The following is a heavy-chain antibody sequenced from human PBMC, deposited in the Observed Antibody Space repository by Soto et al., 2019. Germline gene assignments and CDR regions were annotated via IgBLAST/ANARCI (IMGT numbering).Heavy chain of an antibody. J-gene: IGHJ4*02. CDR1: GFTFSNAW. D-gene: IGHD3-22*01. CDR2: IKSKTDGGTT. CDR3: TTITYYYDSSGYYYWDY. V-gene: IGHV3-15*07. Sequence: GGALRLSCAASGFTFSNAWMNWVRQAPGKGLEWVGRIKSKTDGGTTDYAAPVKGRFTISRDDSKNTLYLQMNSLKTEDTAVYYCTTITYYYDSSGYYYWDYWGQGTLVTVSS.